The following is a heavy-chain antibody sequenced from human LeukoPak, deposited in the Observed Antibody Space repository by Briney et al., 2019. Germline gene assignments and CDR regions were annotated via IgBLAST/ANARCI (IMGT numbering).Heavy chain of an antibody. CDR2: INPSGGST. V-gene: IGHV1-46*01. D-gene: IGHD1-26*01. Sequence: GASVKVSCKASGYTFTSYYMHWVRQAPGQGLEWMGIINPSGGSTSYAQKFQGRVTMTRDTSTSTVYMELSSLRSEDTAVYYCARGFWELPNRVNWFDPWGQGTLVTVSS. J-gene: IGHJ5*02. CDR3: ARGFWELPNRVNWFDP. CDR1: GYTFTSYY.